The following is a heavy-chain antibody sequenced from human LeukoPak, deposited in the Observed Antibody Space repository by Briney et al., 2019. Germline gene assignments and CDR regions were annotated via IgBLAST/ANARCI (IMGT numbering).Heavy chain of an antibody. V-gene: IGHV4-38-2*02. D-gene: IGHD6-19*01. CDR1: GYSISSGYY. Sequence: SETLSLTCTVSGYSISSGYYWGWIRQPPGKGLDWIGVIYHSGSTYYNPSLKSRVTISVDTSKNQFSLKLRSVTATDTAVYYCARVGYSSGWYLDYWGQGTLVTVSS. J-gene: IGHJ4*02. CDR2: IYHSGST. CDR3: ARVGYSSGWYLDY.